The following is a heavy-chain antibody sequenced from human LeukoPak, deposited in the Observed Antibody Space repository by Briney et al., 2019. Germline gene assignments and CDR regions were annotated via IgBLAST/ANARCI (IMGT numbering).Heavy chain of an antibody. CDR3: ARPRYSSSWFDY. CDR2: IYYSGST. D-gene: IGHD6-13*01. J-gene: IGHJ4*02. CDR1: GGSIRSWY. Sequence: SETLSLTCSVSGGSIRSWYWSWIRQPPGKGLEWIGSIYYSGSTYYNPSLKSRVTISVDTSKNQFSLKLSSVTAADTAVYYCARPRYSSSWFDYWGQGTLVTVSS. V-gene: IGHV4-39*01.